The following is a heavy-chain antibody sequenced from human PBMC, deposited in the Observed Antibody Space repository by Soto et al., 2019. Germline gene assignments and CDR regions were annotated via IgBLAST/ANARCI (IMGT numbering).Heavy chain of an antibody. Sequence: QVQLVQSGAEVKKPGSSVKVSCKASGGIFSSYAISWLRQAPGQGLEGMGAVIPILGQAYYAQDLQDRVSITADESTITTYMELSSLRSEDTAVYFCARVGGIGAPPGTDYWGQGTLVTVSS. CDR3: ARVGGIGAPPGTDY. D-gene: IGHD6-6*01. CDR2: VIPILGQA. CDR1: GGIFSSYA. V-gene: IGHV1-69*01. J-gene: IGHJ4*02.